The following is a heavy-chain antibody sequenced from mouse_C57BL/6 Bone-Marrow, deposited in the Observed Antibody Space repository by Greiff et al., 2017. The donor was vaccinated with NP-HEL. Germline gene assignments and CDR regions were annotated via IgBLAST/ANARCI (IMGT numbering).Heavy chain of an antibody. CDR1: GYSITSDY. V-gene: IGHV3-8*01. D-gene: IGHD1-1*01. CDR2: ISYSGST. CDR3: ARSPHYYGSSHWYFDV. Sequence: EVKLQESGPGLAKPSQTLSLTCSVTGYSITSDYWNWIRKFPGNKLEYMGYISYSGSTYYNPSLKSRISITRDTSKNQYYLQLNSVTTEDTATYYCARSPHYYGSSHWYFDVWGTGTTVTVSS. J-gene: IGHJ1*03.